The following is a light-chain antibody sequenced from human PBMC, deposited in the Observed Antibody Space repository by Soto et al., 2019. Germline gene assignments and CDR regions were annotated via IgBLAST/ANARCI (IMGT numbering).Light chain of an antibody. J-gene: IGLJ2*01. CDR2: YDS. Sequence: SYELTQPPSASVAPGKTARITCGGNNIGSKSVHWYQQKPGQAPVLVIYYDSDRPSGIPERFSGSNSGNTATLTISRVEAGDEAHYYCQVWDSSSDHPVFGGGTKLTVL. V-gene: IGLV3-21*04. CDR1: NIGSKS. CDR3: QVWDSSSDHPV.